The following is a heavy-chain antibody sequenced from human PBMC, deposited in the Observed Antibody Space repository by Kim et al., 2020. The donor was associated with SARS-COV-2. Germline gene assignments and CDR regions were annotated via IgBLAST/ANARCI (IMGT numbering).Heavy chain of an antibody. CDR3: AREGSSWYYFDY. D-gene: IGHD6-13*01. Sequence: SETLSLTCTVSGGSISSGSYYWSWIRQPAGKGLEWIGRIYTSGSTNYNPSLKSRVTISVDTSKNQFSLKLSSVTAADTAVYYCAREGSSWYYFDYWGQGTLVTVSS. J-gene: IGHJ4*02. CDR1: GGSISSGSYY. V-gene: IGHV4-61*02. CDR2: IYTSGST.